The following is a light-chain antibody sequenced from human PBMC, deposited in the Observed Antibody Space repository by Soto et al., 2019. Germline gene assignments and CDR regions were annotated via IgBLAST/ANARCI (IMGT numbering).Light chain of an antibody. V-gene: IGLV2-23*01. CDR1: SSDVGSYNR. CDR2: EDS. J-gene: IGLJ2*01. Sequence: QSALTQPASVSGSPGQSITISCTGTSSDVGSYNRVSWYQQHPGKAPKIMIYEDSERPSGVSNRFSGSRSGNTASLTIPGLQAEDEADYHCSSYESSTLIFGGGTKLTVL. CDR3: SSYESSTLI.